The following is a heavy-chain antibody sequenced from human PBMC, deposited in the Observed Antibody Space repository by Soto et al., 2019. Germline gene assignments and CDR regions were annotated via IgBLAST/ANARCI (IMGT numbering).Heavy chain of an antibody. CDR2: INPSGGST. Sequence: ASVKVSCKASGYTFSGYYLHWVRQAPGQGLEWMGIINPSGGSTSYAQKFQGRVTMTRDTSTSIVYMELSSLRSEDTAVYCCARASGSYYYYGMDVWGQGITVTVSS. D-gene: IGHD1-26*01. J-gene: IGHJ6*02. CDR3: ARASGSYYYYGMDV. V-gene: IGHV1-46*01. CDR1: GYTFSGYY.